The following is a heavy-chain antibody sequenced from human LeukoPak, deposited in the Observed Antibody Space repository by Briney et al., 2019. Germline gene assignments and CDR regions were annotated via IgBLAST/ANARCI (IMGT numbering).Heavy chain of an antibody. D-gene: IGHD2-15*01. CDR1: GDSISSGDYY. J-gene: IGHJ3*02. V-gene: IGHV4-61*02. Sequence: SETLSLTCTVSGDSISSGDYYWSWIRQPAGKGLEWIGRISSSGSTNYNPSLKSRVIISVDTSKNQFSLKLSSVTAADTAVYYCARVVIVVVVAAKPYDAFDIWGQGTMVTVSS. CDR2: ISSSGST. CDR3: ARVVIVVVVAAKPYDAFDI.